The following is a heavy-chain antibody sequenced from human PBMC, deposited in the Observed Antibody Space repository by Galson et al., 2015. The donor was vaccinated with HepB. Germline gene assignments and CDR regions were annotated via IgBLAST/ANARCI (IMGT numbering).Heavy chain of an antibody. CDR3: ARGKRGWTYYYDSSGHRGLGY. D-gene: IGHD3-22*01. V-gene: IGHV1-8*01. J-gene: IGHJ4*02. CDR1: GYTFTSYD. CDR2: MNPNSGNT. Sequence: SVKVSCKASGYTFTSYDINWVRQATGQGLEWMGWMNPNSGNTGYAQKFQGRVTMTRNTSISTAYMELSSLRSEDTAVYYCARGKRGWTYYYDSSGHRGLGYWGQGTLVTVSS.